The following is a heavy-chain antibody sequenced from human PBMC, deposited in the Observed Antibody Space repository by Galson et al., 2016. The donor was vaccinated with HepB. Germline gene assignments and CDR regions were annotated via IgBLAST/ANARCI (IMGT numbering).Heavy chain of an antibody. J-gene: IGHJ2*01. Sequence: SLRLSCAASGFTFSATGMHWVRQAPGKGLEWVAVIWHDGRDKDYADSVQGRFTVSRDNSQNTLYLQMNSLRDDDTAIYYCARDPGGCIGGVCYKDWYFDFWGRGALVAVSP. CDR3: ARDPGGCIGGVCYKDWYFDF. CDR2: IWHDGRDK. D-gene: IGHD2-8*02. V-gene: IGHV3-33*08. CDR1: GFTFSATG.